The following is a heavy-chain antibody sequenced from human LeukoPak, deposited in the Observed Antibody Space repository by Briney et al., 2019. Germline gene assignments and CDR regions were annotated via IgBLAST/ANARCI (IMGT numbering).Heavy chain of an antibody. CDR1: GFSFSSYN. J-gene: IGHJ4*02. V-gene: IGHV3-21*01. D-gene: IGHD5-24*01. CDR3: ATESIELATIPLGY. CDR2: ISSSSSYI. Sequence: GGSLRLSCEASGFSFSSYNMDWVRQTPGKGLEWISSISSSSSYIYYADSVKGRFTISRDNAKNSLYLQMNSLRAEDTAVYYCATESIELATIPLGYWGQGTLVTVSS.